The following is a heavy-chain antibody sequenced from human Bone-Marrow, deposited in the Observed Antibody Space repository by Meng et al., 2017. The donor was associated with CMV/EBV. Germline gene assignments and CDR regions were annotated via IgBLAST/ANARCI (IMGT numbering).Heavy chain of an antibody. CDR3: ARDRPEGHDFWSGYSGGFDP. CDR1: GRSISSSSYY. J-gene: IGHJ5*02. Sequence: SETLSLTCTVSGRSISSSSYYWGWIRQPPGKGLEWIGSIYYSGSTYYNPSLKSRVTISVDTSKNQFSLKLSSVTAADTAVYYCARDRPEGHDFWSGYSGGFDPWGQGTLVTVSS. CDR2: IYYSGST. D-gene: IGHD3-3*01. V-gene: IGHV4-39*07.